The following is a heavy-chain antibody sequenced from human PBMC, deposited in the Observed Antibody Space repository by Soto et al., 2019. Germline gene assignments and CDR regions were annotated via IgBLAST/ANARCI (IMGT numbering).Heavy chain of an antibody. D-gene: IGHD3-16*01. CDR3: ASFWGHLDY. CDR2: ISSSSSYI. V-gene: IGHV3-21*01. J-gene: IGHJ4*02. Sequence: VQLVESGGGLVKPGGSLRLSCAASGFTFSSYSMHWVRQAPGKGLEWVSAISSSSSYIYYADSVKGRFTISRDNAKNSLYLHMNSLRAEDTAVYYCASFWGHLDYWGQGTLVTVSS. CDR1: GFTFSSYS.